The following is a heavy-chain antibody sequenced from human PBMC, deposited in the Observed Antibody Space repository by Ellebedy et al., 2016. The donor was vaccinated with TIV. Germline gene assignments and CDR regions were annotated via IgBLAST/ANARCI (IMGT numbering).Heavy chain of an antibody. V-gene: IGHV1-18*04. CDR1: GYTFTGYY. D-gene: IGHD3-10*01. Sequence: AASVKVSCKASGYTFTGYYMHWVRQAPGQGLEWMGWISAYNGNTNYAQKLQGRVTMTTDTSTSTAYMELRSLRSDDTAVYYCARDQRPYGSGSQGYWGQGTLVTVSS. CDR2: ISAYNGNT. CDR3: ARDQRPYGSGSQGY. J-gene: IGHJ4*02.